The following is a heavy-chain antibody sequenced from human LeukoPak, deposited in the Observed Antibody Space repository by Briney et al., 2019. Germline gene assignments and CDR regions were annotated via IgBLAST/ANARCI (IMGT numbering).Heavy chain of an antibody. CDR1: GGTFSSYA. CDR2: IIPIFGTA. CDR3: ARGGHIVVVTGYYFDY. J-gene: IGHJ4*02. D-gene: IGHD2-21*02. V-gene: IGHV1-69*13. Sequence: ASVKVSCKASGGTFSSYAISWVRQAPGQGLEWMGGIIPIFGTANYVQKFQGRVTITADESTSTAYMELSSLRSEDTAVYYCARGGHIVVVTGYYFDYWGQGTLVTVSS.